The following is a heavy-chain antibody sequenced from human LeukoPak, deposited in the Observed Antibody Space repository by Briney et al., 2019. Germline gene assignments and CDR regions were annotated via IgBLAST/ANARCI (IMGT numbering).Heavy chain of an antibody. Sequence: PSETLSLTCAVYGGSFSGYYWSWIRQPPGKGLEWIGEINHSGSTNYNPSLKSRVTISVDTSKNQFSLKLSSVTAADTAVYYCARHGYSEHFDYWGQGTLVTVSS. CDR3: ARHGYSEHFDY. V-gene: IGHV4-34*01. CDR1: GGSFSGYY. D-gene: IGHD5-18*01. CDR2: INHSGST. J-gene: IGHJ4*02.